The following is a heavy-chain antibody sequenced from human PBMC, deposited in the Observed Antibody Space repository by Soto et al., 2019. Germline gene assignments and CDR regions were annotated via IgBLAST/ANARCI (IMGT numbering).Heavy chain of an antibody. CDR2: MYPGDSDT. CDR3: ARLPRDCNKTSCYYSDH. V-gene: IGHV5-51*01. D-gene: IGHD3-3*01. Sequence: GESLKISCRGSGYDFNTNWFGWVRQLPGRGLEWVGIMYPGDSDTRYNPSLQGHVTLSVDVTVSTAFLQWRSLETSDTGMYFCARLPRDCNKTSCYYSDHWGQGTQVTVSS. J-gene: IGHJ4*02. CDR1: GYDFNTNW.